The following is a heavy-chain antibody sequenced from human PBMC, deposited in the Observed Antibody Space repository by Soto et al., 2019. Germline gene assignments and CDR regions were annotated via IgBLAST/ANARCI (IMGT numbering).Heavy chain of an antibody. J-gene: IGHJ4*02. V-gene: IGHV4-31*03. Sequence: LSLTCTVSGGSISSGGYYWSWIRQHPGKGLEWIGYIYYSGSTYYNPSLKSRVTISVDTSKNQFSLKLSSVTAADTAVYYCARYSSRPYYFDYWGQGTLVTAPQ. CDR1: GGSISSGGYY. CDR2: IYYSGST. D-gene: IGHD6-13*01. CDR3: ARYSSRPYYFDY.